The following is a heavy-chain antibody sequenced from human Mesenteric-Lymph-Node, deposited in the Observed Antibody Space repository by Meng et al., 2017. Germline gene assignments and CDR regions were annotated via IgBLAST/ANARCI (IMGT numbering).Heavy chain of an antibody. D-gene: IGHD6-19*01. Sequence: PPRESGPGPVNPLEGLSLACSVSGGSISTSGYYGGSIRQPPGKGLEWIGSIGPSGTTYYTPSLRRRVTVSIDTSKNQFSLEVTSVTAADTAVYYCVRSSGWVRTGFDPWGQGTLVTVSS. V-gene: IGHV4-39*01. J-gene: IGHJ5*02. CDR2: IGPSGTT. CDR1: GGSISTSGYY. CDR3: VRSSGWVRTGFDP.